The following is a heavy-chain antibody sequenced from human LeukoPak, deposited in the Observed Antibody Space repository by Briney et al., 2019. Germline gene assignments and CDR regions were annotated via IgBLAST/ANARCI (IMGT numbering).Heavy chain of an antibody. J-gene: IGHJ5*02. Sequence: SETLSLTCTVSGGSISSYYWSWIRQPPGKGLEWIGYIYYSGSTNYNPSLKSRVTISVDTSKNQFSLKLSSVTAADTAVYYCASHDSGSSLHWFDPWGQGTLVTVSS. CDR3: ASHDSGSSLHWFDP. V-gene: IGHV4-59*01. D-gene: IGHD3-10*01. CDR1: GGSISSYY. CDR2: IYYSGST.